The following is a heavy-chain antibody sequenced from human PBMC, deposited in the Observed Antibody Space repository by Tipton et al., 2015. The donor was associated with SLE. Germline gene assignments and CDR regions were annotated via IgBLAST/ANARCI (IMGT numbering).Heavy chain of an antibody. J-gene: IGHJ5*02. D-gene: IGHD4-17*01. CDR3: ARGYGDYDH. CDR2: IYSDGSST. Sequence: SLRLSCEASGFTFSTYWMHWVRQGPGKGLVWVSRIYSDGSSTKYADSVKGRFTISRDNAKNMLYLQMNSLRAEDTAVYFCARGYGDYDHWGQGTLVTVSS. V-gene: IGHV3-74*03. CDR1: GFTFSTYW.